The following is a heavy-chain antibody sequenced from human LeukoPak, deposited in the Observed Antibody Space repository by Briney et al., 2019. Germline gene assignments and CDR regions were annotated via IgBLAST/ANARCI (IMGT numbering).Heavy chain of an antibody. Sequence: ASVKVSCKASGYTFTSYYIHLVRQAPGQGFEWMAIINPSDGSTTNSQKFQGRATMTRDTSTSTVYMELSGLRSEDTALYYCARIRDGYNDAYDIWGQGTMVTVSS. J-gene: IGHJ3*02. V-gene: IGHV1-46*01. CDR3: ARIRDGYNDAYDI. D-gene: IGHD5-24*01. CDR1: GYTFTSYY. CDR2: INPSDGST.